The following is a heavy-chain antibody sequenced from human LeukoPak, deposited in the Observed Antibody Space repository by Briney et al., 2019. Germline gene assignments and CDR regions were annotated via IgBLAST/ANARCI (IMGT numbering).Heavy chain of an antibody. CDR3: ARDPSSGYYLYFDY. Sequence: GGSLRLSCAASGFTFSSYAMHWVRQAPGKGLEWVAVISYDGSNKYYADSVKGRFTISRDNSKNTLYLQMNSLRAEDTAVYYCARDPSSGYYLYFDYWGQGTLVTVSS. CDR1: GFTFSSYA. V-gene: IGHV3-30-3*01. D-gene: IGHD3-22*01. CDR2: ISYDGSNK. J-gene: IGHJ4*02.